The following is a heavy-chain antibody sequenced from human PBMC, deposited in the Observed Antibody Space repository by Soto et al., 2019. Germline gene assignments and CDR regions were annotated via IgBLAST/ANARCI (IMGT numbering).Heavy chain of an antibody. CDR3: ARVGHITNYGMAV. D-gene: IGHD1-26*01. J-gene: IGHJ6*02. CDR2: IIPFFGTS. CDR1: GGTFSSYP. Sequence: QVQLVQSGAEVKKPGSSVKVSCGASGGTFSSYPINWVRQAPGQGLEWMGGIIPFFGTSNYAQKFQGRVTITADESTSTAYMELRSLRSEDPAVYCCARVGHITNYGMAVWGQGTTVTVSS. V-gene: IGHV1-69*01.